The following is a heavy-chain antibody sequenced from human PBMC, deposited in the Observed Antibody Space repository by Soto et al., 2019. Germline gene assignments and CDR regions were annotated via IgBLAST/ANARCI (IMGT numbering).Heavy chain of an antibody. V-gene: IGHV6-1*01. CDR1: GDSVSSNSAA. J-gene: IGHJ3*02. Sequence: QTLSLTCAISGDSVSSNSAAWNWIRQSPSRGLEWLGRTYYRSKWYNDYAVSVKSRITINPDTSKNQFSLQLNSVTPEDTAVYYCARDFPSEPEGTAHDAFDSWGQGTMVTVSS. CDR3: ARDFPSEPEGTAHDAFDS. D-gene: IGHD1-1*01. CDR2: TYYRSKWYN.